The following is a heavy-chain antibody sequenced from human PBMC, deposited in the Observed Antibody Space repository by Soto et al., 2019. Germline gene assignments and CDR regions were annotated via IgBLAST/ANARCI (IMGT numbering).Heavy chain of an antibody. CDR3: VKGYSSSWYVWFDY. Sequence: EVQLVESGGGLVQPGGSLRLSCSASGFTFSNSAMHWVRQAPGKGLEYVSAISSSGGSTYYADSVKGRFTISRDNSKNTLYHQMSSLRVEDKAVYYCVKGYSSSWYVWFDYWGQGTLVTVSS. D-gene: IGHD6-13*01. CDR1: GFTFSNSA. CDR2: ISSSGGST. V-gene: IGHV3-64D*06. J-gene: IGHJ4*02.